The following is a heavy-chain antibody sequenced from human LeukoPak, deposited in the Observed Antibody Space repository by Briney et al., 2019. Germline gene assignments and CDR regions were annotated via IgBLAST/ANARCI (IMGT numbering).Heavy chain of an antibody. CDR3: ARDACSGGSCYLWASDI. CDR1: GFSFSSYT. D-gene: IGHD2-15*01. CDR2: ISASSTYI. V-gene: IGHV3-21*01. J-gene: IGHJ3*02. Sequence: GVCLRLSCAASGFSFSSYTMSWVRQAPGKGLEWVSSISASSTYIYYADSVKGRFTISRDNAKNSLYLQMNSLRAEDTAVYYCARDACSGGSCYLWASDIWGQGTMVTVSS.